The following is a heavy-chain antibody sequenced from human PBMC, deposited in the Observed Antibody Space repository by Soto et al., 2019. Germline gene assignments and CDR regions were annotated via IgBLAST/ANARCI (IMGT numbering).Heavy chain of an antibody. V-gene: IGHV1-8*01. CDR2: MNPKSGNT. CDR3: ARGRVELDCSGGSCYHLDY. CDR1: GYSFSSDV. Sequence: ASVKVSCKASGYSFSSDVNWVRQATGQGLEYMGWMNPKSGNTAYAQKFQGRVTLTRDTSINTAYMELSNLRSEDTAVYYCARGRVELDCSGGSCYHLDYCGQGTQVTVSS. J-gene: IGHJ4*02. D-gene: IGHD2-15*01.